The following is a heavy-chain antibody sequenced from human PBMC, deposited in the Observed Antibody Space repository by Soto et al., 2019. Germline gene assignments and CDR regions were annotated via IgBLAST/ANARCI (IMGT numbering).Heavy chain of an antibody. CDR2: VGAYSDLI. CDR3: ARVEEGMDV. CDR1: GYTFRNYG. J-gene: IGHJ6*02. V-gene: IGHV1-18*01. Sequence: QVQLVQSGAEVKKPGASVKVSCKASGYTFRNYGCSGVRPAPGQGLEWIGGVGAYSDLINYAQRLQGRVTITTDISTTTDYMELSRLTSDHTAVYYCARVEEGMDVWGQGTTVTVS.